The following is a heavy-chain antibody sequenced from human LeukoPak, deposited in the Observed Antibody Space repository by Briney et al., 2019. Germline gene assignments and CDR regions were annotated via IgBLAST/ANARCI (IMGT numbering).Heavy chain of an antibody. V-gene: IGHV3-53*01. CDR1: GFTVNSNY. J-gene: IGHJ4*02. Sequence: GRSLRLSCAASGFTVNSNYMSWVRQAPGKGLEWVSIIFSGGTIYYADSVKGRFTISRDNSKNTVFLQMNTLRADDTAIYYCARGPPVAVLYYFEYWGQGTLVTVSS. CDR2: IFSGGTI. D-gene: IGHD6-19*01. CDR3: ARGPPVAVLYYFEY.